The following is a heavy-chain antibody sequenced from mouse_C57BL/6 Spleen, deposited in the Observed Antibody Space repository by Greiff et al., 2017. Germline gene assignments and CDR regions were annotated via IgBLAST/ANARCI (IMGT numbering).Heavy chain of an antibody. CDR3: ARHSPLDY. D-gene: IGHD6-2*01. J-gene: IGHJ2*01. Sequence: EVMLVESGGDLVKPGGSLKLSCAASGFTFSSYGMSWVRQTPDKRLEWVATISSGGSYTYYPDSVKGRFTISRDNAKNTLYLQMSSLKSEDTAMYYCARHSPLDYWGQGTTLTVSS. V-gene: IGHV5-6*01. CDR1: GFTFSSYG. CDR2: ISSGGSYT.